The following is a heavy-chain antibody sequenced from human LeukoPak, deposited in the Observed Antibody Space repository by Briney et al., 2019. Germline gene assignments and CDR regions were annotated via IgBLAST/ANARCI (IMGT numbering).Heavy chain of an antibody. V-gene: IGHV3-48*04. CDR3: ARDLTIAAAGTDF. D-gene: IGHD6-13*01. CDR2: ISSSSRII. CDR1: GFTFSRHN. J-gene: IGHJ4*02. Sequence: PGGSLRLSCAASGFTFSRHNMNWVRQAPGKGLEWVSYISSSSRIIYNADSVKGRFTISRDNTKNSLNLQMNSLRAEDTAVYYCARDLTIAAAGTDFWGQGTLVTVSS.